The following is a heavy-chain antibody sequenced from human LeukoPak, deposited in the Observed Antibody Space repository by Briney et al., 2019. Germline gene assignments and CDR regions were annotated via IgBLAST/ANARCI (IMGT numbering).Heavy chain of an antibody. D-gene: IGHD6-25*01. J-gene: IGHJ4*02. CDR1: GFTFNTYG. CDR3: AKGAAPLPGVYFDY. V-gene: IGHV3-30*02. CDR2: IRYDGSNK. Sequence: GESLRLSCAASGFTFNTYGMHWVRQAPGKGLEWVAFIRYDGSNKYYADSVKGRFTISRDNSKNTLYLQMNSLRAEDTAVYYCAKGAAPLPGVYFDYWGQGTLVTVSS.